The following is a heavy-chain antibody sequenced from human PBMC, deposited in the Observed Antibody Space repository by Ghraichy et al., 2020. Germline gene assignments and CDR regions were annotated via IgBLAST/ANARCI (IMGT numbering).Heavy chain of an antibody. CDR3: ARGCSVEDIVVVPAAISPLYY. J-gene: IGHJ4*02. CDR2: INHSGST. V-gene: IGHV4-34*01. D-gene: IGHD2-2*02. Sequence: SETLSLTCAVYGGSFSGYYWSWIRQPPGKGLEWIGEINHSGSTNYNPSLKSRVTISVDTSKNQFSLKLSSVTAADTAVYYCARGCSVEDIVVVPAAISPLYYWGQGTLVTVSS. CDR1: GGSFSGYY.